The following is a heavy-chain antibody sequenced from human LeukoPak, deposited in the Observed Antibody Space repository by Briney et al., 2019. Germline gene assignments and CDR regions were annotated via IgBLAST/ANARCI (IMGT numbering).Heavy chain of an antibody. CDR2: IRYDGSNK. J-gene: IGHJ6*03. D-gene: IGHD2-2*01. CDR3: AKDRSSKYYYYYYMDV. Sequence: PGGSLRLSCVASGFTFSSYGMHWVRQAPGKGLEWVAFIRYDGSNKYYADSVKGRFTISRDNSKNTLYLQMNSLRAEDTAVYYCAKDRSSKYYYYYYMDVWGKGTTVTVSS. CDR1: GFTFSSYG. V-gene: IGHV3-30*02.